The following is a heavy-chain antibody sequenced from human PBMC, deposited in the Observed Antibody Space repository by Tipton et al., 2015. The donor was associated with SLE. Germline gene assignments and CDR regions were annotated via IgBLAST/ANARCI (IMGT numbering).Heavy chain of an antibody. D-gene: IGHD2-21*02. CDR3: ARRGDWWDSFDI. V-gene: IGHV4-39*02. CDR2: MSYSGRT. J-gene: IGHJ3*02. Sequence: TLSLTCIVSSDSVSSGDYFWGWIRQPPGKGLEWIASMSYSGRTYYNPSLKSRVTISVDSSKNHFSLNLSSVTAADTAVYFCARRGDWWDSFDIWDQGTMVTVSS. CDR1: SDSVSSGDYF.